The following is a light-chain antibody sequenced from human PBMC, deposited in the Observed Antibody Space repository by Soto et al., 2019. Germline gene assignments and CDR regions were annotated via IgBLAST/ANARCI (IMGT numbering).Light chain of an antibody. V-gene: IGKV4-1*01. J-gene: IGKJ1*01. Sequence: IVMTQSPDALAVSLGERATINCKSSQRVLYRSDSKNYLDWYQQKPGQPPKLLIYWASARESGVPDRFSGSGTGTDFTLTISSLQAEDVAVYYYQQYYLAPLTFGHGTKVEI. CDR3: QQYYLAPLT. CDR2: WAS. CDR1: QRVLYRSDSKNY.